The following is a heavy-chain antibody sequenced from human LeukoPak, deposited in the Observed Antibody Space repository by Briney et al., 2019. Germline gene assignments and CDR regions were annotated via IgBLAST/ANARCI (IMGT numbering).Heavy chain of an antibody. CDR2: IIPIFGTA. Sequence: GASVKVSFKASGGTFIIYAISWVRQAPGQGLEWMGGIIPIFGTANYAQKFQGRVTITTDESTSTAYMELSSLRSEDTAVYYCARSRGSGSFYFDYWGQGTLVTVSS. D-gene: IGHD3-10*01. J-gene: IGHJ4*02. CDR1: GGTFIIYA. V-gene: IGHV1-69*05. CDR3: ARSRGSGSFYFDY.